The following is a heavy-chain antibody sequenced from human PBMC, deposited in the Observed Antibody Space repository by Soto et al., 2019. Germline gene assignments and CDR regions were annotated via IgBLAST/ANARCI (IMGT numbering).Heavy chain of an antibody. V-gene: IGHV3-73*02. Sequence: EVQLVESGGGLVQPGGSLKLSCAASGFTFSGSAMHWVRQASGKGLEWVGRIRSKANSYATAYAASVKGRFTISRDDSKNTAYLQMNSPKTEDTAVYYCTRGDCTNGVCYNWFDPWGQGTLVTVSS. CDR2: IRSKANSYAT. J-gene: IGHJ5*02. CDR1: GFTFSGSA. D-gene: IGHD2-8*01. CDR3: TRGDCTNGVCYNWFDP.